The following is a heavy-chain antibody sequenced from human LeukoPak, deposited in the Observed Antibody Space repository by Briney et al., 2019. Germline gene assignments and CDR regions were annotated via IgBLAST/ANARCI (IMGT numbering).Heavy chain of an antibody. D-gene: IGHD3-3*01. CDR3: ATLPLEYYDFWSGHSEDAFDI. Sequence: GGSLRLSCAASGFTFSSYGMHWVRQAPDKGLEWVAVIWYDGSNKYYADSVKGRFTISRDNSKNTLYLQMNNLRAEDTGVYYCATLPLEYYDFWSGHSEDAFDIWGQGTMVTVSS. J-gene: IGHJ3*02. CDR2: IWYDGSNK. CDR1: GFTFSSYG. V-gene: IGHV3-33*01.